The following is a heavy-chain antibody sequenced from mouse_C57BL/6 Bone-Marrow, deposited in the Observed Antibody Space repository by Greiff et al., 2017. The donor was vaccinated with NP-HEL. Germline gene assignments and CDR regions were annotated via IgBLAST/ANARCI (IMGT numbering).Heavy chain of an antibody. CDR3: TIYGSSPAWFAY. Sequence: DVMLVESGGGLVQPGGSMKLSCVASGFTFSNYWMNWVRQSPEKGLEWVAQIRLKSDNYATHYAESVKGRFTISRDDSKSSVYLQMNNLRAEDTGIYYCTIYGSSPAWFAYWGQGTLVTVSA. D-gene: IGHD1-1*01. CDR1: GFTFSNYW. CDR2: IRLKSDNYAT. V-gene: IGHV6-3*01. J-gene: IGHJ3*01.